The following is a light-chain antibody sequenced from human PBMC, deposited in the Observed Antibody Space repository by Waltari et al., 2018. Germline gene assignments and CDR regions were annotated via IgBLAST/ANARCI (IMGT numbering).Light chain of an antibody. Sequence: DIQMTQSPSTLSASVGDRVTISCRATESINTWLAWYQQKPGKAPKLLISRSFNLESGVPSRFSGSGSGTEFTLTISSLQPEDFATYYCQQLNSFPYTFGQGTKLDIK. CDR2: RSF. CDR1: ESINTW. J-gene: IGKJ2*01. V-gene: IGKV1-5*03. CDR3: QQLNSFPYT.